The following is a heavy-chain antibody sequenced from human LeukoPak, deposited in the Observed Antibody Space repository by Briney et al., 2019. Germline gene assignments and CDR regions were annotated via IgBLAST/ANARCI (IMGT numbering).Heavy chain of an antibody. CDR3: ATQTNTMVRGPFDI. CDR1: GGSISSYY. CDR2: IYYSGST. J-gene: IGHJ3*02. D-gene: IGHD3-10*01. V-gene: IGHV4-59*01. Sequence: SETLSLTCTVSGGSISSYYWSWIRQPPGKGLEWIGYIYYSGSTNYNPSLKSRVTISVDTSKNQFSLKLSSATAADTAVYYCATQTNTMVRGPFDIWGQGTMVTVSS.